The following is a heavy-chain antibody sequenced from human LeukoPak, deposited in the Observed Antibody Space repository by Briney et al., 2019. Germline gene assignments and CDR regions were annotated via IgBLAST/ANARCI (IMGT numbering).Heavy chain of an antibody. Sequence: GGSLRLSCAASGFTFSSYAMHWVRQAPGKGLEWVAVISYDGSNKYYADSVKGRFTISRDDSKNTLYLQMNSLRAEDTAVYYCARDRKVRGVNDYYYGMDVWGQGTTVTVSS. CDR3: ARDRKVRGVNDYYYGMDV. CDR2: ISYDGSNK. CDR1: GFTFSSYA. J-gene: IGHJ6*02. V-gene: IGHV3-30*04. D-gene: IGHD3-10*01.